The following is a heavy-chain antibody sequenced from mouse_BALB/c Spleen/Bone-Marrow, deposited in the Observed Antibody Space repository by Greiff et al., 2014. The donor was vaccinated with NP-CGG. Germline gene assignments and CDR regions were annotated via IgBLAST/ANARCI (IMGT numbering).Heavy chain of an antibody. D-gene: IGHD2-3*01. CDR2: INPDSNTI. V-gene: IGHV4-1*02. Sequence: EVMLVESGGGLVQPGGFLKLSCAASGFAFRTYWMSWVRQAPGKGLEWIGEINPDSNTINYTPSLKDKFIISRDNAKNTLYLQMSKVRSEDTALYYCARLGYYGWFAYWGQGTLVTVSA. CDR3: ARLGYYGWFAY. J-gene: IGHJ3*01. CDR1: GFAFRTYW.